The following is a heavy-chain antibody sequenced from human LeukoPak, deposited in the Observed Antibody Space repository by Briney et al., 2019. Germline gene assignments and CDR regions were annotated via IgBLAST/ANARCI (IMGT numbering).Heavy chain of an antibody. D-gene: IGHD2-2*01. CDR3: ARWVGPVGNLDH. V-gene: IGHV4-39*01. J-gene: IGHJ4*02. CDR2: MYYSGST. Sequence: SETLSLTCTVSGDSISSSSYCWGWIRQPPGKGLEWIGCMYYSGSTYYNPSVKSRVAISVDTSKNQFSLNLSSVTAADTAVYYCARWVGPVGNLDHWGQGTLVTVAS. CDR1: GDSISSSSYC.